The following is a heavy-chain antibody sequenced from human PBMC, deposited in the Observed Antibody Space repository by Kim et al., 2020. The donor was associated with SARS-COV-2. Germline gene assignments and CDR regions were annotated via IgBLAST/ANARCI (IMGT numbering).Heavy chain of an antibody. V-gene: IGHV3-53*01. J-gene: IGHJ6*02. CDR3: ARDLGEYYYYGMDV. Sequence: GGSLRLSCAASGLTVSSNYMSWVRQAPGKGLEWVSVIYSGGSTYYADSVKGRFTISRDNSKNTLYLQMNSLRAEDTAVYYCARDLGEYYYYGMDVWGQGTTVTVSS. D-gene: IGHD3-10*01. CDR1: GLTVSSNY. CDR2: IYSGGST.